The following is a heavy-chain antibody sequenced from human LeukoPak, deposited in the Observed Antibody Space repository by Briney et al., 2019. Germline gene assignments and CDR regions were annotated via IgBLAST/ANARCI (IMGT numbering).Heavy chain of an antibody. V-gene: IGHV3-53*01. Sequence: GGSLRLSCAASEFSIRLNYMTWVRQAPGKGLEWVSIVYSGGDKYYADSVKGRFTISRDDSKNTLYLQMSSLRGEDTAIYYCVRAWDLVVGAFDLWGQGTMVTVSS. CDR2: VYSGGDK. CDR1: EFSIRLNY. CDR3: VRAWDLVVGAFDL. D-gene: IGHD2-2*01. J-gene: IGHJ3*01.